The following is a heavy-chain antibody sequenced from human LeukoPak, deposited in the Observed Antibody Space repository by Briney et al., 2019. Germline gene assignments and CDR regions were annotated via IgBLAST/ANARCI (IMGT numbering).Heavy chain of an antibody. J-gene: IGHJ4*02. Sequence: PGGSLRLSCAASGFTFDDYGMSWVRQAPGKGLEWVSGINWNGGSTGYADSVRGRFTISRDNSKNTLYLQMNSLRAEDTAVYYCAKDLEGGAFDYWGQGTLVTVSS. CDR2: INWNGGST. CDR1: GFTFDDYG. V-gene: IGHV3-20*04. D-gene: IGHD3-16*01. CDR3: AKDLEGGAFDY.